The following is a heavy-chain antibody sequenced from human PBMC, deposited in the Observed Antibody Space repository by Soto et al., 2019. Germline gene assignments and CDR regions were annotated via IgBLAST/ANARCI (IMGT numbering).Heavy chain of an antibody. Sequence: ASVKVSCKASGYTFTSYYIHWVRQAPGQGLEWMGIINPSGGSTSYAQKFQGRVTMTRDTSTSTVYMELSSLRSEDTAVYYCARPFCSGGSCYYYYGMDVWGQGTTVTVSS. CDR2: INPSGGST. D-gene: IGHD2-15*01. CDR1: GYTFTSYY. V-gene: IGHV1-46*01. CDR3: ARPFCSGGSCYYYYGMDV. J-gene: IGHJ6*02.